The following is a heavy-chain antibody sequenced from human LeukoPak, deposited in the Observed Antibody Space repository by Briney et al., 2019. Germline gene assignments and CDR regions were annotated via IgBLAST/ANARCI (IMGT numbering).Heavy chain of an antibody. D-gene: IGHD1-1*01. CDR2: IYTSGST. CDR1: GGSISSGSYY. J-gene: IGHJ6*03. CDR3: AREGTQNDYYYYYYYMDV. Sequence: PSETLSLTCTVSGGSISSGSYYWSWIRQPAGKGLEWIGRIYTSGSTNYNPSLKSRVTISVDTSKNQFSLKLSSVTAADTAVYYCAREGTQNDYYYYYYYMDVWGKGTTVTVSS. V-gene: IGHV4-61*02.